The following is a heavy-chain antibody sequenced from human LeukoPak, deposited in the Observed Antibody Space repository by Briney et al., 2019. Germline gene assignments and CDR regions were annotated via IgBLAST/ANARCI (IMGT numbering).Heavy chain of an antibody. CDR2: IKQDGSEK. J-gene: IGHJ3*02. CDR3: ARGVDIVVVPAALPEHAFDI. D-gene: IGHD2-2*03. Sequence: GGSLRLSCATSGFTFSNFGMNWVRQAPGKGLEWVANIKQDGSEKYYVDSVKGRFTISRDNSKNTLYLQMNSLRAEDTAVYYCARGVDIVVVPAALPEHAFDIWGQGTMVTVSS. V-gene: IGHV3-7*04. CDR1: GFTFSNFG.